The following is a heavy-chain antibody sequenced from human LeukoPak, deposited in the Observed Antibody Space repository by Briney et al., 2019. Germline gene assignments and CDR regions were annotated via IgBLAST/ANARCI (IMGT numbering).Heavy chain of an antibody. V-gene: IGHV3-23*01. CDR3: AKDRVGATRRDY. J-gene: IGHJ4*02. D-gene: IGHD1-26*01. CDR2: ISGSGGST. CDR1: GFTFSSDA. Sequence: AASLRLSCAASGFTFSSDAMSWVRQAPGKGLEWVSAISGSGGSTYYADSVKGRFTISRDNSKNTLYLQMNSLRAEDTAVYYCAKDRVGATRRDYWGQGTLVTVSS.